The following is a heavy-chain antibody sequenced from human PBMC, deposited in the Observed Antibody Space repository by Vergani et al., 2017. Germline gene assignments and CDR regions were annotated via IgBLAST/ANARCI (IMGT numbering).Heavy chain of an antibody. V-gene: IGHV3-15*01. J-gene: IGHJ4*02. CDR3: TTYSEQRYDILTCYYKLDAY. D-gene: IGHD3-9*01. CDR2: IKSKTDGETT. CDR1: GFTFSNAW. Sequence: EVQLVESGGGLVKPGGSLRLSCAASGFTFSNAWMRWVRQAPGKGLAWVGRIKSKTDGETTDYAAPVKGIFTISRDDSKNTLYLQMNSLKTEDTAVYYFTTYSEQRYDILTCYYKLDAYWDRGTLVTVSS.